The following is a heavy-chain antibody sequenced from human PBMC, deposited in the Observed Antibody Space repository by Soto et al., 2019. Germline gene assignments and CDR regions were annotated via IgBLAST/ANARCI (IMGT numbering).Heavy chain of an antibody. CDR1: GYSFTSYW. V-gene: IGHV5-10-1*01. J-gene: IGHJ6*02. D-gene: IGHD5-18*01. CDR2: IDPSDSYT. Sequence: LKISCKGSGYSFTSYWISWVRQMPGKGLEWMGRIDPSDSYTNYSPSFQGHVTISADKSISTAYLQWSSLKASDTAMYYCARHDVAMDPNYYYYGMDVWGQGTTVTVSS. CDR3: ARHDVAMDPNYYYYGMDV.